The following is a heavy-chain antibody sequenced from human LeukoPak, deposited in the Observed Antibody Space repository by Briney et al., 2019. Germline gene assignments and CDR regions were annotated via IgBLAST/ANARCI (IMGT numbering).Heavy chain of an antibody. J-gene: IGHJ4*02. Sequence: GGSLRLSCAASGFTFSSYSMNWVRQAPGKGLEWVSSISSSLSYIYYADSVKGRFTISRDNAKNSLYLQMNSLRAEDTAVYYCATSHEMDSSGYYYVYWGQGTLVTVSS. CDR2: ISSSLSYI. V-gene: IGHV3-21*04. D-gene: IGHD3-22*01. CDR3: ATSHEMDSSGYYYVY. CDR1: GFTFSSYS.